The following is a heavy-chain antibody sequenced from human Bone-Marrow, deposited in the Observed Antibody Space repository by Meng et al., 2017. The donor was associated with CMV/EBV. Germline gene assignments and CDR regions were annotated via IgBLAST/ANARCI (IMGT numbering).Heavy chain of an antibody. CDR2: ISSSSSNI. D-gene: IGHD2-2*02. Sequence: FTFSDYYMSWISQARGKGLEWVSYISSSSSNIYYADYVKGRYTISRDNAKNSLYMQMNSLRAEDTAVYYCARQPYCSSTSCYTWFDPWGQGTLVTVSS. CDR3: ARQPYCSSTSCYTWFDP. V-gene: IGHV3-11*04. CDR1: FTFSDYY. J-gene: IGHJ5*02.